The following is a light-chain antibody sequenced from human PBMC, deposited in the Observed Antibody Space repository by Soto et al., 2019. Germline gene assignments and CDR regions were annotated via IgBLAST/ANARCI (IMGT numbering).Light chain of an antibody. CDR2: GAS. Sequence: EIVLTQSPGTLSLSPGERATLSCRASQSVSSYLAWFQQKPGQAPRLLIYGASSRPTDIPDRFSGSGSGTDFTLTISRLEPEDFAVYYCQQYGNSPSYTFGQGTKLEIK. J-gene: IGKJ2*01. V-gene: IGKV3-20*01. CDR3: QQYGNSPSYT. CDR1: QSVSSY.